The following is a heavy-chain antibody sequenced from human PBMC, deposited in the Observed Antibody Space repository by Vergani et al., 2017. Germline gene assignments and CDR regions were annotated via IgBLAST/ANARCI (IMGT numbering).Heavy chain of an antibody. D-gene: IGHD2-2*02. CDR2: ICHTEDT. J-gene: IGHJ4*02. V-gene: IGHV4-4*03. Sequence: QVQLQESGPGLVKPPGTLSLTCAVSGDSIRSNNCWTWVRQPPGKGLEWIGEICHTEDTTYSPSLKGRVTVSVDESRNLFSLRLNSVTAADTAVYYCATIGYRRWGYYFDYWGQGILVTVSS. CDR1: GDSIRSNNC. CDR3: ATIGYRRWGYYFDY.